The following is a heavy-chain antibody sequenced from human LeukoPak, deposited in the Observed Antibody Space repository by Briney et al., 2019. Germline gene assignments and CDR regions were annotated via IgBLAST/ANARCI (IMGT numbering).Heavy chain of an antibody. J-gene: IGHJ3*02. Sequence: ASVKVSCKASGYTFTSYDINWVRQATGQGLEWMGWMNPNSGNTGYAQKFQGRVTMTRNTSISTAYMELSSLRSEDTAVYYCARSLSSSWYVRDAFDIWGQGTVVTVSS. CDR1: GYTFTSYD. D-gene: IGHD6-13*01. V-gene: IGHV1-8*01. CDR3: ARSLSSSWYVRDAFDI. CDR2: MNPNSGNT.